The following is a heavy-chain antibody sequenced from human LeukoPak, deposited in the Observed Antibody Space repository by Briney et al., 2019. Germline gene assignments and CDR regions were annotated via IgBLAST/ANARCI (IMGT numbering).Heavy chain of an antibody. CDR3: AKHRHQLILDAFDI. CDR2: ISYDGSNK. J-gene: IGHJ3*02. Sequence: GGSLRLSCAASGFTFSSYGMHWVRQAPGKGLEWVAVISYDGSNKYYADSVKGRFTISRDNSRNTLYLQMKSLRVEDTAVYYCAKHRHQLILDAFDIWGQGTMVIVSS. CDR1: GFTFSSYG. D-gene: IGHD2-15*01. V-gene: IGHV3-30*18.